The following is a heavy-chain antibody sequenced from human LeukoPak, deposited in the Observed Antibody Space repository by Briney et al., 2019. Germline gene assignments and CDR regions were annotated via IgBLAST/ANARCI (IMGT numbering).Heavy chain of an antibody. CDR1: GGSISSYY. CDR2: IYYSGST. J-gene: IGHJ4*02. CDR3: AGGVVAALDFDY. D-gene: IGHD2-15*01. Sequence: SETPSLTCTVSGGSISSYYWSWLRQPPGKGLEWIGYIYYSGSTNYNPSLKSRVTISVDTSKNQFSLKLSSVTAADTAVYYCAGGVVAALDFDYWGQGTLVTVSS. V-gene: IGHV4-59*01.